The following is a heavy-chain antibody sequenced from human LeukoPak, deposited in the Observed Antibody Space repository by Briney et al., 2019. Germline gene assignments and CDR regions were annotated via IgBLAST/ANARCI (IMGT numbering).Heavy chain of an antibody. CDR3: AAGYCSGGSCYSDSLDY. V-gene: IGHV4-39*01. D-gene: IGHD2-15*01. CDR1: GGSFSGYY. Sequence: SETLSLTCAVYGGSFSGYYWGWIRQPPGKGLEWIGSIYYSGSTYYNPSLKSRVTISVDTSKNQFSLKLSSVTAADTAVYYCAAGYCSGGSCYSDSLDYWGQGTLVTVSS. J-gene: IGHJ4*02. CDR2: IYYSGST.